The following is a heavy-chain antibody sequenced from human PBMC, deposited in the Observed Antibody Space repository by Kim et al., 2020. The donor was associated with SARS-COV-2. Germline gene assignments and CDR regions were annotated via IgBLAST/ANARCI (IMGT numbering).Heavy chain of an antibody. Sequence: GGSLRLSCAASGFTFSSYGMHWVRQAPGKGLEWVAVIWYDGSNKYYADSVKGRFTISRDNSKNTLYLQMNSLRAEDTAVYYCARDREGDICSSTSCYGSFDYWGQGTLVTVSS. D-gene: IGHD2-2*01. J-gene: IGHJ4*02. CDR3: ARDREGDICSSTSCYGSFDY. CDR1: GFTFSSYG. V-gene: IGHV3-33*01. CDR2: IWYDGSNK.